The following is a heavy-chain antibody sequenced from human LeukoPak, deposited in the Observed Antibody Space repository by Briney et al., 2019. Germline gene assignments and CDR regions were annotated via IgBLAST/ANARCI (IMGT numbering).Heavy chain of an antibody. V-gene: IGHV3-48*01. CDR1: GFTFNAYP. CDR2: INHNSQSA. Sequence: GGSLRLSCAASGFTFNAYPMNWVRQAPGKGLEWISYINHNSQSAYYADSVKGRFTISRDNAKNSLYLHMDSLRAEDTAIYYCVKDYAWALDFWGQGTLVTVSS. CDR3: VKDYAWALDF. J-gene: IGHJ4*02. D-gene: IGHD3-16*01.